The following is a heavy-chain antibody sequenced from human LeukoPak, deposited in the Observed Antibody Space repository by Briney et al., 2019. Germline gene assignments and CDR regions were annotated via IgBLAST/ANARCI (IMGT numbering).Heavy chain of an antibody. J-gene: IGHJ4*02. D-gene: IGHD5-18*01. V-gene: IGHV3-23*01. CDR2: ISGSGGST. CDR1: GFTFSSYA. Sequence: GGSLSLSCAASGFTFSSYAMSWVRQAPGKGLEWVSAISGSGGSTYYADSVKGRFTISRDNSKNTLYLHMNSLRAEDTAVYYCAKDRGVQLWSSLGYWGQGTLVTVSS. CDR3: AKDRGVQLWSSLGY.